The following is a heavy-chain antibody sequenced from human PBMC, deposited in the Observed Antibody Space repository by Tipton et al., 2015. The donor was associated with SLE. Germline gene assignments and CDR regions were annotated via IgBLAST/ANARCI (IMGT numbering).Heavy chain of an antibody. V-gene: IGHV4-34*01. J-gene: IGHJ4*02. CDR1: GGSFSGYY. Sequence: TLSLTCAVYGGSFSGYYWSWIRQPPGKGLEWIGEINHSGSTNYNPSLKSRFTISVDTPKNQFSLKLSSVTAADTAVYYCARHPSGYYYFDYWGQGTLVTVSS. CDR2: INHSGST. CDR3: ARHPSGYYYFDY. D-gene: IGHD3-22*01.